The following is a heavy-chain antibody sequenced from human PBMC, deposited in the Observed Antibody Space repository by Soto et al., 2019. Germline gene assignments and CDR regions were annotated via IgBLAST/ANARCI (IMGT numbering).Heavy chain of an antibody. Sequence: QVQLQEPGPDLWNPSQTLSLTCTVSGASITIVGYYWTWIRQHPGKGLEWIGYIYYSGTTYYNPSLKSRLTISVDTSKNQFSLKLSSVTAADTAVYYCAREPSIWGQGTLVTVSS. J-gene: IGHJ4*02. V-gene: IGHV4-31*03. CDR3: AREPSI. CDR1: GASITIVGYY. CDR2: IYYSGTT.